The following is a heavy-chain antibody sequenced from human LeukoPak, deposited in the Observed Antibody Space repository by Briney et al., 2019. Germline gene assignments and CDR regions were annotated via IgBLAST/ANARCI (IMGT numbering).Heavy chain of an antibody. J-gene: IGHJ4*02. D-gene: IGHD3-22*01. CDR3: AKDGYDGSGAYIDY. Sequence: GGSLRLSCAASGFTFSSYSMNWVRQAPGKGLEWVSYISSSSSTIYYADSVKGRFTISRDNAKNSLYLQMNSLRAEDTAVFHCAKDGYDGSGAYIDYWGQGTLVTVSS. V-gene: IGHV3-48*04. CDR1: GFTFSSYS. CDR2: ISSSSSTI.